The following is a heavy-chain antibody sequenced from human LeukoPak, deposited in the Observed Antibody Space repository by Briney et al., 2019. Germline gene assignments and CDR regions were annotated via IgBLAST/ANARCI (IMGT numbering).Heavy chain of an antibody. Sequence: GGSLRLSCAASGFTLSSYWMSWVRQAPGKGLEWVANIKEDGREKFYVDSVRGRFTISRDNAKNSLYLQMHSLRAEDRAVYYCARDRWGYSYGGDWGQGTLVTVSS. V-gene: IGHV3-7*01. CDR1: GFTLSSYW. J-gene: IGHJ4*02. D-gene: IGHD5-18*01. CDR2: IKEDGREK. CDR3: ARDRWGYSYGGD.